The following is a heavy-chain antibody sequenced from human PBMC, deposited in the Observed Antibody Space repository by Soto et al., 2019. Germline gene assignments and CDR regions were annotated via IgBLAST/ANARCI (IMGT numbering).Heavy chain of an antibody. CDR1: GGSIISGGYY. J-gene: IGHJ4*02. Sequence: SETLSLTCTVSGGSIISGGYYWSWIRQHPGKGLEWIGYIYYNGSPYYNPSLKSRVTISLDTSKNQFSMNLRSETAADTAVYYCERGVRGYSGYDHPDYWGQGTLVTVSS. V-gene: IGHV4-31*03. D-gene: IGHD5-12*01. CDR3: ERGVRGYSGYDHPDY. CDR2: IYYNGSP.